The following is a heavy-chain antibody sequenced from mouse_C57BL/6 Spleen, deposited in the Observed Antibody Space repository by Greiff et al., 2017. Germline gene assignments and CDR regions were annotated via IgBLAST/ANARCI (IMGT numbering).Heavy chain of an antibody. CDR2: IYPGDGDT. D-gene: IGHD3-2*02. V-gene: IGHV1-82*01. J-gene: IGHJ2*01. CDR3: ARRSGYDYFDY. CDR1: GYAFSSSW. Sequence: VQLQQSGPELVKPGASVKISCKASGYAFSSSWMNWVKQRPGKGLEWIGRIYPGDGDTNYNGKFKGKATLTADKSSSTAYMQLSSLTSEDSAVYFCARRSGYDYFDYWGQGTTLTVSS.